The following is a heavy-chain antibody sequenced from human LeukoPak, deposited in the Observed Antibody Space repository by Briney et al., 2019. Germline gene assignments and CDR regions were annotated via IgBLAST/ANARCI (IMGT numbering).Heavy chain of an antibody. CDR3: ARKAYYYDSSGYESSYYFDY. J-gene: IGHJ4*02. CDR2: IYPGDSDT. D-gene: IGHD3-22*01. CDR1: GYTFTSYW. Sequence: GESLKISCKGSGYTFTSYWIAWVRQMPGRGLEWMGIIYPGDSDTRYSPSFQGQVTMSADKSISTAYLQWSSLKASDTAIYYCARKAYYYDSSGYESSYYFDYWGQGTLVTVSS. V-gene: IGHV5-51*01.